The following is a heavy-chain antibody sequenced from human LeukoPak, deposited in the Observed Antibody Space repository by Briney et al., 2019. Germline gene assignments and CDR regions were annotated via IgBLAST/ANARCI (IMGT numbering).Heavy chain of an antibody. J-gene: IGHJ6*02. D-gene: IGHD1-26*01. Sequence: SETLSLTCTVSGGSISSYYWSWIRQPPGKGLEWIGYIYYSGSTNYNPSLKSRVTISVDTSKNQFSLKMSSVTAADTAVYYCARSRDTTNYYGMDVWGQGTTVTVSS. CDR3: ARSRDTTNYYGMDV. CDR1: GGSISSYY. CDR2: IYYSGST. V-gene: IGHV4-59*12.